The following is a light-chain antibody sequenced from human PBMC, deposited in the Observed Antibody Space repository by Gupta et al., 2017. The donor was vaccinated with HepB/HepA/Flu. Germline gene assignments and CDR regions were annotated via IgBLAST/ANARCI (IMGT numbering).Light chain of an antibody. Sequence: EIVLTQSPATLSLSPGERATLSCRASQSVSSYLAWYQQKPGQAPRLLIYDASNRATGLPARFSSSSCAAYIPLTISMLAPEDFVVYYCQQRSNWPITFGRGTKVEIK. V-gene: IGKV3-11*01. J-gene: IGKJ4*01. CDR3: QQRSNWPIT. CDR1: QSVSSY. CDR2: DAS.